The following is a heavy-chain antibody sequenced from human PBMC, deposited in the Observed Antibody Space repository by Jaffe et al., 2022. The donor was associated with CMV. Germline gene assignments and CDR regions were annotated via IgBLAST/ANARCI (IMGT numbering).Heavy chain of an antibody. CDR1: GGSISNYY. J-gene: IGHJ4*02. V-gene: IGHV4-59*08. CDR3: ARHCVALCTTGKFGEFDY. D-gene: IGHD1-1*01. Sequence: QVHLQESGPGLVKPSETLSLTCTVSGGSISNYYWSWIRQPPGKGLEWIGYISYSGSTDYNPSLKGRVTMSIDTSKNHFSLELSSVTAADTAMYFCARHCVALCTTGKFGEFDYWGQGILVTVSS. CDR2: ISYSGST.